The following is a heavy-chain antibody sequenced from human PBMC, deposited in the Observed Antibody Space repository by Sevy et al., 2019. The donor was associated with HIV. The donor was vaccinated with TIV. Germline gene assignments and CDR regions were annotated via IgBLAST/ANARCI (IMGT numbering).Heavy chain of an antibody. CDR2: ISRSGSTI. V-gene: IGHV3-11*01. J-gene: IGHJ5*02. D-gene: IGHD3-22*01. CDR3: ARENTMIEEPGWFDP. CDR1: GFTFSDYY. Sequence: GGSLRLSCAASGFTFSDYYMSWIRQAPGKGLEWVSYISRSGSTINYADSGEGGFTISRDNAKTSLYLQINSLRAEDTAVYYCARENTMIEEPGWFDPWGQGTLVTVSS.